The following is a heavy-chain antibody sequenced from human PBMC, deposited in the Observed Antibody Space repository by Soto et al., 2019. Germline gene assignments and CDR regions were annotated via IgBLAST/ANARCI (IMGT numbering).Heavy chain of an antibody. CDR1: GGSISSGGYF. V-gene: IGHV4-31*03. CDR2: IYYSGST. D-gene: IGHD2-15*01. CDR3: ARGVAI. J-gene: IGHJ3*02. Sequence: QVQLQESGPGLVQPSQTLSLTCTVSGGSISSGGYFWSWIRQHPGKGLEWIGSIYYSGSTYCNPFLKSRITISVATSKNQFSLKLSSVTAADTAVYYCARGVAIWGQGTMVTVSS.